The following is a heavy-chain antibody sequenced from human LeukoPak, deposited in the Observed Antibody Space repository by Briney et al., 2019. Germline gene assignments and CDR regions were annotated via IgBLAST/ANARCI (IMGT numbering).Heavy chain of an antibody. V-gene: IGHV3-74*01. D-gene: IGHD3-22*01. CDR3: ATTPYYYDSSGYRGFSV. Sequence: GGSLRLSCAASRFNVNNYWMHWVRQAPGKGLVWASRINEDGRVTSYAGSVRGRFTISRDSVENTLHLQMNSLRAEDTAVYYCATTPYYYDSSGYRGFSVWGQGTLVTVSS. CDR1: RFNVNNYW. J-gene: IGHJ4*02. CDR2: INEDGRVT.